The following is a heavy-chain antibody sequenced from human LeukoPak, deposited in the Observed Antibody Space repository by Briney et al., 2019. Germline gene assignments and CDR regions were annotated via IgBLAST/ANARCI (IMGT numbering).Heavy chain of an antibody. V-gene: IGHV3-53*01. CDR1: GLTGSHNY. CDR3: IVFGDSNH. D-gene: IGHD4-17*01. Sequence: GGSLRLSCAASGLTGSHNYVSWVRQAPGKGLEWVSTIHTSGDTCYADSVKGRFTISRDTSKNTLYLQINSLRVEDTAVYYCIVFGDSNHWGQGTLVTVSS. CDR2: IHTSGDT. J-gene: IGHJ5*02.